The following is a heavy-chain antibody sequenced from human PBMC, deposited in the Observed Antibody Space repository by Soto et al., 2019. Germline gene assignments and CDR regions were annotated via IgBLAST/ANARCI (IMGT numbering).Heavy chain of an antibody. Sequence: SETLSLTCTVSGGSISSYYWSWIRQPPGKGLEWIGYIYYSGSTNYNPSLKSRVTISVDTSKNQFSPKLSSVTAADTAVYYCARASHYTEYYFDYWGQGTLVTVSS. D-gene: IGHD1-26*01. V-gene: IGHV4-59*01. J-gene: IGHJ4*02. CDR1: GGSISSYY. CDR2: IYYSGST. CDR3: ARASHYTEYYFDY.